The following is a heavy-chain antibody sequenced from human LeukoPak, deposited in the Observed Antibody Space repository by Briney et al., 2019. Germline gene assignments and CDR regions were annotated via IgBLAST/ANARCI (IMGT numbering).Heavy chain of an antibody. Sequence: PGGSLRLSCAASGFTFSSYGMHWVRQAPGKGLEWVAVIWYDGSNKYYADSVKGRFTISRDNSKNTLYLQMNSLRAEDTAVYYCAKGSYSSSWYSDYWGQVTLVTVSS. CDR2: IWYDGSNK. CDR3: AKGSYSSSWYSDY. J-gene: IGHJ4*02. V-gene: IGHV3-33*06. D-gene: IGHD6-13*01. CDR1: GFTFSSYG.